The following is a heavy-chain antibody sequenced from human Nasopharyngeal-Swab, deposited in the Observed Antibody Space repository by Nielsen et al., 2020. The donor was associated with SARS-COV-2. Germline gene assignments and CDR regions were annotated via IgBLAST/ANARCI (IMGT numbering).Heavy chain of an antibody. CDR2: IYYSGST. J-gene: IGHJ4*02. V-gene: IGHV4-39*07. CDR1: GGSISSSSYY. D-gene: IGHD2-2*01. CDR3: ARVWYCSSTSCYGEIDY. Sequence: SETLSLTCPVSGGSISSSSYYWGWIRQPPVKGLEWIGSIYYSGSTYYNPSLKSRVTISVDTSKNQFSLKLSSVTAADTAVYYCARVWYCSSTSCYGEIDYWGQGTLVTVSS.